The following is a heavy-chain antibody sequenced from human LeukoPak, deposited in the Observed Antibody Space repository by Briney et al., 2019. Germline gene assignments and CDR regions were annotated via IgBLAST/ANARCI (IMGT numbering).Heavy chain of an antibody. V-gene: IGHV4-61*02. CDR2: IYTSGST. D-gene: IGHD6-13*01. CDR3: AVAAADIDY. CDR1: GGSISSGSYY. Sequence: SETLSLTCAVSGGSISSGSYYWSWIRQPAGKGLEWIGRIYTSGSTNYNPSLKSRVTISVDTSKNQFSLKLSSVTAADTAVYYCAVAAADIDYWGQGTLVTVSS. J-gene: IGHJ4*02.